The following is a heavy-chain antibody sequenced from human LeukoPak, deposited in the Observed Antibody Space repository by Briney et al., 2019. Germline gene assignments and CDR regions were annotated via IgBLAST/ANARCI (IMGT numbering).Heavy chain of an antibody. Sequence: GGSLRLSCAASGFTFSSYSMSWVRQAPGKGLEWVSSISSSSSYIYYADSVKGRFTISRDNAKNSLYLQMNSLRAEDTAVYYCARDVRSSTGFPHAFDIRGQGTMVTVSS. CDR3: ARDVRSSTGFPHAFDI. V-gene: IGHV3-21*01. CDR2: ISSSSSYI. D-gene: IGHD2-2*01. CDR1: GFTFSSYS. J-gene: IGHJ3*02.